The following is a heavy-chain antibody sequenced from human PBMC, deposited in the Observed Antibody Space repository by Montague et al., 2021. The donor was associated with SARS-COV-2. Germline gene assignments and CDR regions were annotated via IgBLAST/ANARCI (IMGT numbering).Heavy chain of an antibody. CDR3: AKDRRCYDFWSGYLGRPTRHYYYYGMDV. J-gene: IGHJ6*02. CDR1: GFTFSSYG. D-gene: IGHD3-3*01. CDR2: ISYDGSNK. Sequence: SLRLSCAASGFTFSSYGMHWVRQAPGKGLEWVAVISYDGSNKYYADSVKGRFTISRDNSKNTLYLQMNSLRAEDTAVYYCAKDRRCYDFWSGYLGRPTRHYYYYGMDVWGQGTTVTVSS. V-gene: IGHV3-30*18.